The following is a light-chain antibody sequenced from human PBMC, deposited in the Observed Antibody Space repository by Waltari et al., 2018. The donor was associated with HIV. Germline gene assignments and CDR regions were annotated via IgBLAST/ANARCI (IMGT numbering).Light chain of an antibody. J-gene: IGLJ2*01. Sequence: QSVLTQPPSVSGAPGQTVTISCVGSRSNLGAAYDVHWYQQVPGAAPKLLIYPSNKRPSGVPGRFSGSKSGASASLAITGLQTEDEADYYCHSYDNRLSAVVFGGGTKLTVL. CDR3: HSYDNRLSAVV. CDR2: PSN. CDR1: RSNLGAAYD. V-gene: IGLV1-40*01.